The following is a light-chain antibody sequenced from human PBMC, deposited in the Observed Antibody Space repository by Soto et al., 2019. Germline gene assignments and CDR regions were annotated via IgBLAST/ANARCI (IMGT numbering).Light chain of an antibody. V-gene: IGLV2-14*01. CDR3: SSYTSSSTLV. J-gene: IGLJ1*01. CDR1: SSDVGGYNY. Sequence: QSALPQPASMSGSPGQSITISCTGTSSDVGGYNYVSWYQQHPGKAPKLMIYDVSNRPSGVSNRFSGSKSGNTASLTISGLQAEDEADYYCSSYTSSSTLVFGTGTKLTVL. CDR2: DVS.